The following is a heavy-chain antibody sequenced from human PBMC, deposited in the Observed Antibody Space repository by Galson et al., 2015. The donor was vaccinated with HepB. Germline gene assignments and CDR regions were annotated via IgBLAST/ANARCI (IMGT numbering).Heavy chain of an antibody. J-gene: IGHJ4*02. V-gene: IGHV3-11*06. D-gene: IGHD4-17*01. CDR3: ARVADADYGDHTHFDS. Sequence: SLRLSCAVSGFTFSDYYMSWIRQAPGKGLEWISYISSNTLYTNYADSVKGRFTISRDNAKNSLFLQINGLIAEDTAVYYCARVADADYGDHTHFDSWGQGTLVTVSS. CDR2: ISSNTLYT. CDR1: GFTFSDYY.